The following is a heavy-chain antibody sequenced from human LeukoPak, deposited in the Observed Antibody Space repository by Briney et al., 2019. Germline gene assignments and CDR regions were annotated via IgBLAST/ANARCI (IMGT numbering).Heavy chain of an antibody. CDR1: GDSVSSNSAA. CDR2: TYYRSKWYN. CDR3: ARERDYYDSSGYYRNWFDP. D-gene: IGHD3-22*01. Sequence: SQTLSLTCAISGDSVSSNSAAWNWIRQSPSRGLEWLVRTYYRSKWYNDYAVSVKSRITINPDTPKNQFSLQLNSVTPEDTAVYYCARERDYYDSSGYYRNWFDPWGQGTLVTVSS. J-gene: IGHJ5*02. V-gene: IGHV6-1*01.